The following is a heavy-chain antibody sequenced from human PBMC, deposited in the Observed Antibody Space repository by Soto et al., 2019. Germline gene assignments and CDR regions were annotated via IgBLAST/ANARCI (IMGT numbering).Heavy chain of an antibody. CDR3: ARDLRCSGGSCYTYYYYYYGMDV. CDR1: GFTFSSYS. V-gene: IGHV3-21*01. J-gene: IGHJ6*02. CDR2: ISSSSSYI. Sequence: GGSLRLSCAASGFTFSSYSMNWVRQAPGKGLEWVSSISSSSSYIYYADSVKGRFTISRDNAKNSLYLQMNSLRAEDTAVYYCARDLRCSGGSCYTYYYYYYGMDVWGQGTTVTVS. D-gene: IGHD2-15*01.